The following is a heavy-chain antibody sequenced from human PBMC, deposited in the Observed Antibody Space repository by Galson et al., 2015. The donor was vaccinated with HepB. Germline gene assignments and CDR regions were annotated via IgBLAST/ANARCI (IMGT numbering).Heavy chain of an antibody. J-gene: IGHJ4*02. D-gene: IGHD6-13*01. CDR1: GGTFSSYT. CDR3: AYSNSWQHAQYYFDY. Sequence: SVKVSCKASGGTFSSYTISWVRQAPGQGLEWVGRIIPILGIANYAQKFQGRVTITADKSTSTAYMELSSLRSEETAVYYCAYSNSWQHAQYYFDYWGQGTLVTVSS. V-gene: IGHV1-69*02. CDR2: IIPILGIA.